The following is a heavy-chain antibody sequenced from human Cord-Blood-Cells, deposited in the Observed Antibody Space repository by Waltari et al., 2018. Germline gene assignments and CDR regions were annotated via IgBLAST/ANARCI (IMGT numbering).Heavy chain of an antibody. CDR1: GGTFSSYA. J-gene: IGHJ2*01. CDR2: IIPIFGTA. CDR3: ARSGSTGDRVPTTRYFDL. Sequence: QVQLVQSGAEVKKPGSSVKVSCKASGGTFSSYAISWVRQAPGQGLEWMGGIIPIFGTANYAQKFQGRVTITADESTSTAYMELSSLRSEDTAVYYCARSGSTGDRVPTTRYFDLWGRGTLVTVSS. V-gene: IGHV1-69*01. D-gene: IGHD7-27*01.